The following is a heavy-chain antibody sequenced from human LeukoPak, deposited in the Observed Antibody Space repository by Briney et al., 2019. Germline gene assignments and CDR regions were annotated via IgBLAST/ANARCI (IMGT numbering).Heavy chain of an antibody. J-gene: IGHJ4*02. Sequence: HTGGSLRLSCVASGFTFSSYGMSWVRQAPGKGLEWVSTISGSGGSTYYADSVKGRFTTSRDNSKNTLYLQMNSLRVEDTAVYYCAKDKVGSTFFDYWGQGTLVTVSS. D-gene: IGHD1-26*01. CDR2: ISGSGGST. V-gene: IGHV3-23*01. CDR1: GFTFSSYG. CDR3: AKDKVGSTFFDY.